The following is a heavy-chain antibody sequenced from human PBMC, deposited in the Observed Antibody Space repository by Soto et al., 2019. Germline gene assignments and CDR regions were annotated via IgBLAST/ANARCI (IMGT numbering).Heavy chain of an antibody. D-gene: IGHD5-18*01. CDR2: INAYNGNT. J-gene: IGHJ4*02. V-gene: IGHV1-18*01. CDR1: GYTFTSYG. Sequence: QVQLVQSGAEVKKPGASVKVSCKASGYTFTSYGISWVRQAPGQGLEWMGWINAYNGNTKYAQKLQGRVTMTTDTPTSTAYMELWSLRSDDTAVYYCARDQAMAQFDYWGQGTLVTVSS. CDR3: ARDQAMAQFDY.